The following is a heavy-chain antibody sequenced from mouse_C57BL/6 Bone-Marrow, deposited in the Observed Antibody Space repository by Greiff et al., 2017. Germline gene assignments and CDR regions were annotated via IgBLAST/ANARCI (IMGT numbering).Heavy chain of an antibody. CDR3: ARERTGYYFDY. CDR2: ISDGGSYT. CDR1: GFTFSSYA. Sequence: EVKLMESGGGLVKPGGSLKLSCAASGFTFSSYAMSWVRQTPETRLEWVATISDGGSYTYYPDNVKGRFTISRDNAKNNLYLQMSHLKSEDTAMYYCARERTGYYFDYRGQGTTLTVSS. D-gene: IGHD2-2*01. V-gene: IGHV5-4*01. J-gene: IGHJ2*01.